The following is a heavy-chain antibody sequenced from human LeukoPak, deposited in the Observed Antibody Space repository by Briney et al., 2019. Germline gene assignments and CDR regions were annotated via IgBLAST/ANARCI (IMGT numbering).Heavy chain of an antibody. J-gene: IGHJ4*02. CDR2: IYSSGST. V-gene: IGHV4-39*01. Sequence: SELLSLTCTVSGGSISSGTYFWGWIRQPPGKGLEWIGSIYSSGSTYYNPSLKSRVTISVDTSKNQFSLKVSSVTAADTAVYYCAGHDFYYFDYWGQGTLVTDSS. D-gene: IGHD3-3*01. CDR3: AGHDFYYFDY. CDR1: GGSISSGTYF.